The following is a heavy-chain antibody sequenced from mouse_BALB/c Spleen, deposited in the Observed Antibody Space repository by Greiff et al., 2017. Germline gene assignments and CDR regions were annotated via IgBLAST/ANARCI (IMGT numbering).Heavy chain of an antibody. D-gene: IGHD1-2*01. V-gene: IGHV14-3*02. Sequence: VQLKQSGAELVKPGASVKLSCTASGFNIKDTYMHWVKQRPEQGLEWIGRIDPANGNTKYDPKFQGKATITADTSSNTAYLQLSSLTSEDTAVYYCARIRDYGYYFDYWGQGTTLTVSS. J-gene: IGHJ2*01. CDR2: IDPANGNT. CDR1: GFNIKDTY. CDR3: ARIRDYGYYFDY.